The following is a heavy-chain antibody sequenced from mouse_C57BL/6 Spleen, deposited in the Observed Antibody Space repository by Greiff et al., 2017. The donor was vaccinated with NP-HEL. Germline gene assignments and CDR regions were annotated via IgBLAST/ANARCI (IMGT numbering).Heavy chain of an antibody. Sequence: EVMLVESGGGLVKPGGSLKLSCAASGFTFSSYAMSWVRQTPEKRLEWVATISAGGSYTYYPDNVKGRFTISRDNAKNNLYLQMSHLKSEDTAMYYCARENYGSRGYFDYWGQGTTLTVSS. CDR2: ISAGGSYT. CDR1: GFTFSSYA. V-gene: IGHV5-4*01. J-gene: IGHJ2*01. D-gene: IGHD1-1*01. CDR3: ARENYGSRGYFDY.